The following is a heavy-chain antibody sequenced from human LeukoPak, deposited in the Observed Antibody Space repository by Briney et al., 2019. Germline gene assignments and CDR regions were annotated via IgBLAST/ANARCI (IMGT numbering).Heavy chain of an antibody. CDR2: IYYSGST. CDR1: GGSISSSSYY. D-gene: IGHD3-10*01. V-gene: IGHV4-39*07. Sequence: SETLSLTCTVSGGSISSSSYYWGWIRQPPGRGLEWIGSIYYSGSTYYNPSLKSRVTISVDTSKNQFSLKLSSVTAADTAVYYCARGSTGSGSYGYWGQGTLVTVSS. J-gene: IGHJ4*02. CDR3: ARGSTGSGSYGY.